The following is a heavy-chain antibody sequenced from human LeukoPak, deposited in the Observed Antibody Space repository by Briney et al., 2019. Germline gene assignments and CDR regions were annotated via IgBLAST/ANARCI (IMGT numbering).Heavy chain of an antibody. D-gene: IGHD5-24*01. V-gene: IGHV3-23*01. CDR1: GFNFGSYY. Sequence: GGSLRLSCAASGFNFGSYYMTWVRQAPGKGLEGVSVMSADSATTFYADSVKGRFTISRDNAKNTVFLQMSSLRAEDTALYYCARKSASRNYPLDYWGQGTLVTVSS. CDR2: MSADSATT. J-gene: IGHJ4*02. CDR3: ARKSASRNYPLDY.